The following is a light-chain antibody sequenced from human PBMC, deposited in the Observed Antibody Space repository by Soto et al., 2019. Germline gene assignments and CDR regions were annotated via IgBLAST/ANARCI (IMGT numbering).Light chain of an antibody. J-gene: IGKJ1*01. CDR1: QSISTY. CDR2: GAY. Sequence: DIQMTQSPSSLSASVGDGVTITCRASQSISTYLNWYRQKPGKAPELLIYGAYTLHSGVPSRFSGGGSGTHFTLTISGLQPEDFATYYCQESSGTWTFGQGTKVDIQ. CDR3: QESSGTWT. V-gene: IGKV1-39*01.